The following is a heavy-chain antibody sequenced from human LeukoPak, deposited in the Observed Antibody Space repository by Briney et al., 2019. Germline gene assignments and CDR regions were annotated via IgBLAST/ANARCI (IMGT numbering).Heavy chain of an antibody. J-gene: IGHJ4*02. V-gene: IGHV4-39*07. CDR2: IYYNGTT. CDR3: ASSGTWAFDY. Sequence: SETLSLTCSVSGVSISSSAYYWGWIRQPPGKGLDWIGSIYYNGTTYHNASLKSRVTISIDMSKNQFSLSLSSVIAADTAVYYCASSGTWAFDYWGQGILVTVSS. D-gene: IGHD1-26*01. CDR1: GVSISSSAYY.